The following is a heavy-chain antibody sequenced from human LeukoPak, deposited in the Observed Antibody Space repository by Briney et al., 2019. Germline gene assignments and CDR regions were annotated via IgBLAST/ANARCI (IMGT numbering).Heavy chain of an antibody. CDR2: INPNSGGT. D-gene: IGHD3-22*01. Sequence: ASVKVSCKASGYTFTGYYMHWVRQAPGQGLEWMVWINPNSGGTNYAQKFQGRVTMTRDTSISTAYMELSRLRSDDTAVYYCARDLVHYYDSSGYYYFDYWGQGTLVTVSS. J-gene: IGHJ4*02. V-gene: IGHV1-2*02. CDR3: ARDLVHYYDSSGYYYFDY. CDR1: GYTFTGYY.